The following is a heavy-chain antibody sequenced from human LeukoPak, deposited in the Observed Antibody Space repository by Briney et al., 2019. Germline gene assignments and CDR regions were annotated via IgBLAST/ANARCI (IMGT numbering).Heavy chain of an antibody. D-gene: IGHD2-2*01. Sequence: GGSLRLSCAASGFTVSSYGMHWVRQAPGKGLEWVAFIRYDGSNKYYADSVKGRFTISRDNSKNTLYLQMNSLRAEDTAVYYCASANRKYQLPLALFDPWGQGTLVTVSS. CDR1: GFTVSSYG. CDR2: IRYDGSNK. V-gene: IGHV3-30*02. J-gene: IGHJ5*02. CDR3: ASANRKYQLPLALFDP.